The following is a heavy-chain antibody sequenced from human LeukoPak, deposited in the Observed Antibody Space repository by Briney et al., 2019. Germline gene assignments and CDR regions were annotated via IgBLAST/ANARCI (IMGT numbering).Heavy chain of an antibody. CDR3: ATGSLVAGQADAFDI. J-gene: IGHJ3*02. CDR2: FDPEDGET. CDR1: GGTFSSYA. D-gene: IGHD6-19*01. V-gene: IGHV1-24*01. Sequence: ASVKVSCKASGGTFSSYAISWVRQAPGKGLEWMGGFDPEDGETIYAQKFQGRVTMTEDASTDTAYMELSSLRSEDTAVYYCATGSLVAGQADAFDIWGQGTMVTVSS.